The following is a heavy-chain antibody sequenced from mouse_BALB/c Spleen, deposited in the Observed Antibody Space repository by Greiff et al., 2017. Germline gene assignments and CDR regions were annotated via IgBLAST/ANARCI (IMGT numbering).Heavy chain of an antibody. CDR3: TRVDSSGYYAMDY. J-gene: IGHJ4*01. CDR2: IYPSDSYT. V-gene: IGHV1-69*02. CDR1: GYTFTSYW. Sequence: QVQLQQPGAELVRPGASVSLSCKASGYTFTSYWINWVKQRPGQGLEWIGNIYPSDSYTNYNQKFKDKATLTVDKSSSTAYMQLSSPTSEDSAVYYCTRVDSSGYYAMDYWGQGTSVTVSS. D-gene: IGHD3-2*01.